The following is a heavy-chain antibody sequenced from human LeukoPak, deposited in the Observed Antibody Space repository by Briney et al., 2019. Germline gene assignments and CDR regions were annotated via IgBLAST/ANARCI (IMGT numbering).Heavy chain of an antibody. V-gene: IGHV4-59*01. CDR1: GGSFSGYY. CDR2: IYYSGST. CDR3: ARVYSGSYDAFDI. J-gene: IGHJ3*02. D-gene: IGHD1-26*01. Sequence: PSETLSLTCAVYGGSFSGYYWSWIRQPPGKGLEWIGYIYYSGSTNYSPSLKSRVTMSVDTSKNQFSLELSSVTVADTAVYYCARVYSGSYDAFDIWGQGTMVTVSS.